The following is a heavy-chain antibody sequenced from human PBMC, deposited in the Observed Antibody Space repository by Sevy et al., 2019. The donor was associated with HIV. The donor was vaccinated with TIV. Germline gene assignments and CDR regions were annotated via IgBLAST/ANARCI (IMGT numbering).Heavy chain of an antibody. CDR2: INAGNGNT. Sequence: ASVKVSCKASGYTFTSYAMHWVRQAPGQRLEWMGWINAGNGNTKYSQKFQGRVTITRDTSASTAYMELSSLRSEDTAVYYCARGDNWNDGYYYYYYMDVWGKGTTVTVS. D-gene: IGHD1-20*01. CDR3: ARGDNWNDGYYYYYYMDV. CDR1: GYTFTSYA. J-gene: IGHJ6*03. V-gene: IGHV1-3*01.